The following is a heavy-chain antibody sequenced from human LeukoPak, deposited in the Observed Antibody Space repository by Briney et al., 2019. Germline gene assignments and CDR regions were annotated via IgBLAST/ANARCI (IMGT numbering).Heavy chain of an antibody. V-gene: IGHV3-48*04. CDR3: ARVSIAARPDAFDI. CDR1: GFTFSSYS. Sequence: GGSLRLSCAASGFTFSSYSMNWVRQAPGKGLEWVSYISSSSSTIYYADSVKGRFTIPRDDAKNSLYLRMNSLRAEDTAVYYCARVSIAARPDAFDIWGQGTMVTVSS. D-gene: IGHD6-6*01. J-gene: IGHJ3*02. CDR2: ISSSSSTI.